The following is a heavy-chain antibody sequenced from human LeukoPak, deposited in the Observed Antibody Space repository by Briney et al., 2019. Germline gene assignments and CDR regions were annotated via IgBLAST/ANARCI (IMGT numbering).Heavy chain of an antibody. CDR2: IYPGVGT. Sequence: GGSLRLSCAASGFTVTSAYMNWVRQAPGKGLEWISVIYPGVGTYYADPVKGRFTISRDNSKNTLYLQLNSLRAEDTAVYYCAKEGVSVGAQRGYYMDVWGNGTTVTVSS. D-gene: IGHD1-26*01. CDR1: GFTVTSAY. CDR3: AKEGVSVGAQRGYYMDV. V-gene: IGHV3-53*01. J-gene: IGHJ6*03.